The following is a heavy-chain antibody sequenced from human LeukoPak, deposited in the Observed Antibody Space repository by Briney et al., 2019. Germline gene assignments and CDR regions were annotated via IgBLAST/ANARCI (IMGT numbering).Heavy chain of an antibody. Sequence: PSETLSLTCAVSGGSISSSNWWSWVRQPPGKGLEWIGEINHSGSTNYNPSLKSRVTISVDTSKNQFSLKLSSVTAADTAVYYCARGGGELWGFFDYWGQGTLVTVSS. J-gene: IGHJ4*02. V-gene: IGHV4-4*02. CDR3: ARGGGELWGFFDY. CDR1: GGSISSSNW. CDR2: INHSGST. D-gene: IGHD5-18*01.